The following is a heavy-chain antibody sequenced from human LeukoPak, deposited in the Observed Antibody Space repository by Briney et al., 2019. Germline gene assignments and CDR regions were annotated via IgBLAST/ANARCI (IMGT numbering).Heavy chain of an antibody. CDR2: ITDSGGST. D-gene: IGHD6-25*01. CDR3: AKSSTSQRGYYGLDV. Sequence: GESLRLSCAASGFTFNNYAMSWVRQAPGKGLEWVSFITDSGGSTYYADSVKGRFTISRDSSKNTLSLQMNSLRAEDTGVYYCAKSSTSQRGYYGLDVWGQGTTVTVSS. CDR1: GFTFNNYA. V-gene: IGHV3-23*01. J-gene: IGHJ6*02.